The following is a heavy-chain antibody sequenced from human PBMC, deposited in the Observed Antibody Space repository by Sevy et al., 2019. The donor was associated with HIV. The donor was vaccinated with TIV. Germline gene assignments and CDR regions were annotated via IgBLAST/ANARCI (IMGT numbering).Heavy chain of an antibody. CDR3: AKYPDDTYDYGEHSDY. V-gene: IGHV3-23*01. CDR2: ISGSGFST. J-gene: IGHJ4*02. D-gene: IGHD4-17*01. Sequence: GGSLRLSCAASGFTLSRTGMIWVRQAPGKGLEWVSGISGSGFSTNYADSVKGRFTTSRDNSKNTLYLQMNSLRGEATAVYYCAKYPDDTYDYGEHSDYWGQGTLVTVSS. CDR1: GFTLSRTG.